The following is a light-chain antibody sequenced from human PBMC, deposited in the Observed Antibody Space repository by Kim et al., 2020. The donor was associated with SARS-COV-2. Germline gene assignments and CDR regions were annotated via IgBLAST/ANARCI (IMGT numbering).Light chain of an antibody. CDR3: AARDESLNGVI. CDR1: ISTIGSNT. V-gene: IGLV1-44*01. CDR2: SNN. J-gene: IGLJ2*01. Sequence: GQGGTLSCSGSISTIGSNTVTWYQHLPGQAPKLLIYSNNRRPSGVPDRFSGSKSGTSASLAITGLQSDDEGHYFCAARDESLNGVIFGGGTQLTVL.